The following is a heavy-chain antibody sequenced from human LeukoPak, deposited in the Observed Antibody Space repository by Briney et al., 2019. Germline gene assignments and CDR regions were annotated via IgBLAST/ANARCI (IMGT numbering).Heavy chain of an antibody. V-gene: IGHV4-59*06. J-gene: IGHJ4*02. CDR3: ARDSRYYYDSSGYDY. D-gene: IGHD3-22*01. Sequence: PSETLSLTCTVSGGSISSYYWSWIRQPTGKGLEWIGYIYYSGSTYYNPSLKSRVTISVDTSKNQFSLKLSSVTAADTAVYYCARDSRYYYDSSGYDYWGQGTLVTVSS. CDR1: GGSISSYY. CDR2: IYYSGST.